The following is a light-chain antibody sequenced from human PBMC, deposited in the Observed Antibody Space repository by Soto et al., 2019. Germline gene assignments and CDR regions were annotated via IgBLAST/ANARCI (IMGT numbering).Light chain of an antibody. CDR1: QTINNN. CDR3: QHYNNWQQT. V-gene: IGKV3-15*01. J-gene: IGKJ1*01. CDR2: GAS. Sequence: VMTQSPATLSVSPWERATLSCRASQTINNNVAWYQLKDGQVPRLVIYGASTRATDIPARFSGSGSGTELTLTTSSLQSEDFAEYHFQHYNNWQQTVGQGTKVDIK.